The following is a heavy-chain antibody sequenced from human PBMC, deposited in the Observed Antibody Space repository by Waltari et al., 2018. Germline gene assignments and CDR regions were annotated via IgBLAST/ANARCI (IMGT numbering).Heavy chain of an antibody. CDR2: IWSGGSNK. J-gene: IGHJ2*01. D-gene: IGHD2-21*02. CDR3: AREVRVAATATAAHFDL. V-gene: IGHV3-33*01. CDR1: GFTFGTSG. Sequence: QVQLVESGGGVVQPGGSLRLPCAASGFTFGTSGLHWVRQAPGKGLEWVAVIWSGGSNKYYSDSVKGRFTISRDDSRNTLYLQVNSLKAEDTAVYYCAREVRVAATATAAHFDLWGRGTLVTVSS.